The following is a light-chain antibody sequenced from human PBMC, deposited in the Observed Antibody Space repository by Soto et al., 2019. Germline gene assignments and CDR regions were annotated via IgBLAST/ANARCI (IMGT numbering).Light chain of an antibody. Sequence: EIVMTQSPGTLSLSPGESATLSCRASQSISSSYLAWYQQKPGQAPRLLIYDTSTRATGIPARFSGSGSGTEFTLTISSLQSEDFAVYYCQQYSNWPPITFGQGTRLEIK. V-gene: IGKV3-15*01. CDR3: QQYSNWPPIT. CDR2: DTS. CDR1: QSISSSY. J-gene: IGKJ5*01.